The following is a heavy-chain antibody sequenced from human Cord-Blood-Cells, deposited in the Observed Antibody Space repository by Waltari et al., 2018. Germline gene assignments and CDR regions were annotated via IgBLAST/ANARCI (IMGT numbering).Heavy chain of an antibody. CDR3: ASTTGTTTGHAFDI. D-gene: IGHD1-1*01. V-gene: IGHV1-8*03. CDR2: MNPNSGNT. Sequence: QVQLVQSGAEVKKPGASVKVSCKASGYTFTHYDINWVRQATGQGLEWIGWMNPNSGNTGYAQKFQGRVTITRNTSISTAYMELSSLRSEYTAVYYCASTTGTTTGHAFDIWGQGTMVTVSS. CDR1: GYTFTHYD. J-gene: IGHJ3*02.